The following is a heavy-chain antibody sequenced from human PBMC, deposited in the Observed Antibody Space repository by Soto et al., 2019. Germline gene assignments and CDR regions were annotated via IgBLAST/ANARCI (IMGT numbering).Heavy chain of an antibody. CDR1: GYTFTGYY. Sequence: QVQLVQSGAEVKKPGASVKVSCKASGYTFTGYYMHWVRQAPGQGLEWMGWINPNSGGTNYAQKFQGWVTMTRDTYISTAYMELSRLRSDDTAVYYCARGRTDDYGDPSARYFDLWGRGTLVTVSS. D-gene: IGHD4-17*01. V-gene: IGHV1-2*04. CDR3: ARGRTDDYGDPSARYFDL. CDR2: INPNSGGT. J-gene: IGHJ2*01.